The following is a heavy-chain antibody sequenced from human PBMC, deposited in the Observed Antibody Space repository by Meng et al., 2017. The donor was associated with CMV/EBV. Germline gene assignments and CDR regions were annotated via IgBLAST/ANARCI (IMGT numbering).Heavy chain of an antibody. J-gene: IGHJ6*02. CDR2: IIPIFGTA. Sequence: SVKVSCKASGGTFSSYAISWVRQAPGQGLEGMGGIIPIFGTANYAQKFQGRVTITTDESTSTAYMELSSLRSEDTAVYYCARPSTIFGVVPTPDYGMDGWGQGTTVTVSS. CDR3: ARPSTIFGVVPTPDYGMDG. V-gene: IGHV1-69*05. D-gene: IGHD3-3*01. CDR1: GGTFSSYA.